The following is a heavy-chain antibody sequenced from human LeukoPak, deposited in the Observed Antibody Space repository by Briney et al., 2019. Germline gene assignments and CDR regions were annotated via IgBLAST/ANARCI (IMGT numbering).Heavy chain of an antibody. CDR2: ISSSSSYI. J-gene: IGHJ4*02. Sequence: GGSLRLSCVASGFTFSSYSMNWVRQAPGKGLEWVSSISSSSSYIYYADSVKGRFTISRDNAKNSLYLQMNSLRAEDTAVYYCARDLFGPSSGTYWGQGTLVTVSS. V-gene: IGHV3-21*01. CDR1: GFTFSSYS. CDR3: ARDLFGPSSGTY. D-gene: IGHD3-10*01.